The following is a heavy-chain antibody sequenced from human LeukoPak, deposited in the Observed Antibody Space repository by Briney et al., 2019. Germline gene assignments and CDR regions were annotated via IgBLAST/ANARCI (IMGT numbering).Heavy chain of an antibody. CDR3: ARHYVGWGFDY. V-gene: IGHV4-59*08. CDR1: GGSISNYY. Sequence: SETLSLTCTVSGGSISNYYRSWIRQPPGKGLEWIGYIYYSGSTNYNPSLKSRVTISVDTSKNQFSLKLRSVTAADTAVYYCARHYVGWGFDYWGQGTLVTVSS. CDR2: IYYSGST. D-gene: IGHD1-26*01. J-gene: IGHJ4*02.